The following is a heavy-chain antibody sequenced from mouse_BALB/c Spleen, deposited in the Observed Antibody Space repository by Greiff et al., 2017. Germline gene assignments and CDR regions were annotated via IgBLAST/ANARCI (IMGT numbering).Heavy chain of an antibody. CDR2: ISNGGGST. D-gene: IGHD2-4*01. J-gene: IGHJ4*01. V-gene: IGHV5-12-2*01. Sequence: EVQRVESGGGLVQPGGSLKLSCAASGFTFSSYTMSWVRQTPEKRLEWVAYISNGGGSTYYPDTVKGRFTISRDNAKNTLYLQMSSLKSEDTAMYYCARQNYDAMDYWGQGTSVTVSS. CDR3: ARQNYDAMDY. CDR1: GFTFSSYT.